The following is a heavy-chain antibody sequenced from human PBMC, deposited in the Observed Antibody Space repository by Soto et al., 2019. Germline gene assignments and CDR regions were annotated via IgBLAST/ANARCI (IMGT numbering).Heavy chain of an antibody. D-gene: IGHD6-13*01. J-gene: IGHJ6*02. CDR2: INPSGGST. V-gene: IGHV1-46*01. CDR3: ARERGAADTHYYYYSGMDV. Sequence: QVQLVQSGAEVKKPGASVKVSCKASGYTFTSYYMHWVRQAPGQGLEWMGIINPSGGSTSYAQKFRGRVTMTRDTSTSTVYMELSSLRSEDTAVYYCARERGAADTHYYYYSGMDVWGQGTTVTVSS. CDR1: GYTFTSYY.